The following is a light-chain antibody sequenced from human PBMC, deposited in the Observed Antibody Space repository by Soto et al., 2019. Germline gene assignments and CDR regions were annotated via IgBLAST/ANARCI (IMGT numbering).Light chain of an antibody. Sequence: DIQMTQSPSTLSASVGDRVTITCRASQSISSXLAXXQXXPXXXXXLXXXDASSLESGVPSRFSGSGSGTEFTLTISSLQPEDFATYYCQQANSFPPTTFGQGTKVDI. CDR3: QQANSFPPTT. CDR1: QSISSX. CDR2: DAS. J-gene: IGKJ1*01. V-gene: IGKV1-5*01.